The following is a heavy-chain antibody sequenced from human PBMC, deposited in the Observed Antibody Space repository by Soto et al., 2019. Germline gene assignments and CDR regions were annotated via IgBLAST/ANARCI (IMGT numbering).Heavy chain of an antibody. V-gene: IGHV4-30-4*01. CDR1: GGSISSGDYY. Sequence: SETLSLTCTVSGGSISSGDYYWSWIRQPPGKGLEWIGYIYYSGSTYYNPSLKSRVTISVDTSKNQFSLKLSSVTAADTAVYYCAGIQSKRLSGLDPCGQGTLVTAPQ. J-gene: IGHJ5*02. CDR2: IYYSGST. D-gene: IGHD5-18*01. CDR3: AGIQSKRLSGLDP.